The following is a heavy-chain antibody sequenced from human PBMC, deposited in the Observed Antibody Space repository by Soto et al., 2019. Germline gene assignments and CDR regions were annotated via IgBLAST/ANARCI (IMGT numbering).Heavy chain of an antibody. D-gene: IGHD3-22*01. V-gene: IGHV3-30-3*01. CDR3: ASPYYYDTVDY. CDR1: GFTFSSYA. Sequence: QVQLVESGGGVVQPGRSLRLSCAASGFTFSSYAMHWVRQAPGKGLEWVAVISYDGSNKYYADSVKGRFTISRDNSKNTLYLQMNSLRAEDTAVYYGASPYYYDTVDYWGQGTLVTVSS. J-gene: IGHJ4*02. CDR2: ISYDGSNK.